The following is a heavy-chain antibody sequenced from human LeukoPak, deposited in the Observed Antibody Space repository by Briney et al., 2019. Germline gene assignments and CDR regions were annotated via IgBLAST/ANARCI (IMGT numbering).Heavy chain of an antibody. D-gene: IGHD2-2*01. CDR1: GYSISSGYY. Sequence: KPSETLSPTCAVSGYSISSGYYWGWIRQPPGKGLEWIGSIYHSGSTYYNPSLKSRVTISVDTTRNQFSLKLSSVTAADTAVYYCAGRSYCSSTSCDDTSAYFDYWGQGTLVTVSS. J-gene: IGHJ4*02. CDR2: IYHSGST. CDR3: AGRSYCSSTSCDDTSAYFDY. V-gene: IGHV4-38-2*01.